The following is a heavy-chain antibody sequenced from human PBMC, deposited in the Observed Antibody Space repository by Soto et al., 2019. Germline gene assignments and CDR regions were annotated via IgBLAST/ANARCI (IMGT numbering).Heavy chain of an antibody. D-gene: IGHD3-9*01. CDR3: ARSVLRYFDWYGTSDVYGMDV. CDR2: ISSSSSTI. V-gene: IGHV3-48*02. J-gene: IGHJ6*02. Sequence: GGSLRLSCAASGFTFSSYSMNWVRQAPGKGLEWVSYISSSSSTIYYADSVKGRFTISRDNAKNSLYLQMNSLRDEDTAVYYCARSVLRYFDWYGTSDVYGMDVWGQGTTVTVSS. CDR1: GFTFSSYS.